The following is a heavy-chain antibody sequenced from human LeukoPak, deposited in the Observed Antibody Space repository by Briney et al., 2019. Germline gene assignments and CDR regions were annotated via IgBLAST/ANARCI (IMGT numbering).Heavy chain of an antibody. CDR3: ATDGAGFDT. CDR1: GFTFNDYY. Sequence: GGSLRLSCAASGFTFNDYYMGWNRQAPGKGLEWLSYINIGGTNTHYADSVKGRFTISRDNAKKSLYLEMNNLRAEDTAVYYCATDGAGFDTWGQGVLVTVSS. CDR2: INIGGTNT. J-gene: IGHJ5*02. V-gene: IGHV3-11*01.